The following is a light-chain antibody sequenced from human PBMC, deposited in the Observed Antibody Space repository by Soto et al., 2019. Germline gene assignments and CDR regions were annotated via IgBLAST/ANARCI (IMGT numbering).Light chain of an antibody. CDR3: AAWDDSLNGYV. V-gene: IGLV1-44*01. J-gene: IGLJ1*01. CDR2: SNS. Sequence: QSVLIQPPSASGTPGQRVTVSCSGGSSNIGSYTVNWYQQLPGAAPKLLIYSNSQRPSGVPDRFSAAKSGTSASLAISGLQSADESEYYCAAWDDSLNGYVFGPGTKLTVL. CDR1: SSNIGSYT.